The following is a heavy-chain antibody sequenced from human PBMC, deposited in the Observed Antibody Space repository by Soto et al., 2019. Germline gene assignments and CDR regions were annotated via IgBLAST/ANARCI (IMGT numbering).Heavy chain of an antibody. CDR1: GYTFTSFG. D-gene: IGHD3-16*01. V-gene: IGHV1-18*04. CDR3: ARDKNIDGYVVGTYGF. J-gene: IGHJ4*02. CDR2: ISGYNGKT. Sequence: ASVKVSCKTSGYTFTSFGVSWVRQALGQGLEWMGWISGYNGKTKYAQTLQGRVTMTADTSTSTVYLELRGLRPDDTAVYFCARDKNIDGYVVGTYGFWGQGTMVTVSS.